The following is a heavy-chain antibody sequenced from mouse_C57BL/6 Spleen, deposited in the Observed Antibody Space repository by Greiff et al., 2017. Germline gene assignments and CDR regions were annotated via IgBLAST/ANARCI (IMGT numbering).Heavy chain of an antibody. J-gene: IGHJ3*01. V-gene: IGHV1-64*01. D-gene: IGHD1-1*01. CDR1: GYTFTSYW. Sequence: QVQLKQPGAELVKPGASVKLSCKASGYTFTSYWMHWVKQRPGQGLEWIGMIHPSSGSTNYNEKFKSKATLTVDKSSSTAYMQLSRLTSEDSAVYYCARSYYGSSLAWFAYWGQGTLVTVSA. CDR2: IHPSSGST. CDR3: ARSYYGSSLAWFAY.